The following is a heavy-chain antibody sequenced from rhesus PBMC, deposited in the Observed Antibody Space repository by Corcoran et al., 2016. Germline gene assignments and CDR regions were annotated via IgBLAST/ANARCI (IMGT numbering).Heavy chain of an antibody. V-gene: IGHV4-169*01. D-gene: IGHD1-44*02. Sequence: QLQLQESGPGLVKPSETLSLTCAVPGGSISSSYWSWIRPAPGKGLELIGYIYGSGRSTNSNPSLQSRVTLSVDTSKNQLSLKLSSVTAADTAVYYCARGRPGDYWGQGVLVTVSS. J-gene: IGHJ4*01. CDR2: IYGSGRST. CDR1: GGSISSSY. CDR3: ARGRPGDY.